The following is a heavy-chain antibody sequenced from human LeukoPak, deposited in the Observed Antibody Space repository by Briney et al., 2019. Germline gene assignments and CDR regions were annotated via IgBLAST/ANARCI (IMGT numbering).Heavy chain of an antibody. D-gene: IGHD3-9*01. Sequence: PSETLSLTCTVSGGSISSYYWSWIRQPPGKGLEWIGYIYYSGSTNYNPSLKSRVTISVDTSKNQFSLKLSSVTAADTAVYYCASVKEGYWGQGTLVTVPS. J-gene: IGHJ4*02. V-gene: IGHV4-59*01. CDR2: IYYSGST. CDR3: ASVKEGY. CDR1: GGSISSYY.